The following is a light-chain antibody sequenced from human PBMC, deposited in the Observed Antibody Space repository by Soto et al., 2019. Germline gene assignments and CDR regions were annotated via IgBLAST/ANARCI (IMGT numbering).Light chain of an antibody. CDR2: GGS. CDR1: QSISSH. J-gene: IGKJ2*01. CDR3: QQSDTIPYI. V-gene: IGKV1-39*01. Sequence: DIQMTQSPSSLSASVGDRVTITCRSSQSISSHLNWYQQKPGKAPKLLIYGGSSLESGVPSRFSGSGSGTDFTLTISSQQPDDFATYYCQQSDTIPYIFGRGTKLEIK.